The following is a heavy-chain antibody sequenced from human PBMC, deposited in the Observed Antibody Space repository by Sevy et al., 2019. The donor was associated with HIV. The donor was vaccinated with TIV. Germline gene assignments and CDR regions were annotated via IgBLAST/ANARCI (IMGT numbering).Heavy chain of an antibody. V-gene: IGHV3-23*01. CDR1: GFTFSSYA. J-gene: IGHJ5*02. D-gene: IGHD2-2*01. CDR2: ISGSGGST. Sequence: GGFLRLSCAASGFTFSSYAMSWVRQAPGKGLEWVSAISGSGGSTYYADSVKGRFTISRDNSKNTLYLQMNSLRAEDTAVYYCAKDRPTCTVVVPAAMGGSGNWFDPWGQGTLVTVSS. CDR3: AKDRPTCTVVVPAAMGGSGNWFDP.